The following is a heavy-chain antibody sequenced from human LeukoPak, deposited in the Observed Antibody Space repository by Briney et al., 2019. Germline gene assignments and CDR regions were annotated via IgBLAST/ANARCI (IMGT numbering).Heavy chain of an antibody. V-gene: IGHV4-34*01. CDR1: GGSFSVYY. D-gene: IGHD1-26*01. CDR2: INHSGNI. Sequence: SETLSLTCAVYGGSFSVYYWSWIRQPPGKGLEWIGEINHSGNINYNPPLKSRVTISIDTSKNQFSLKLSSVTAADTAVYYCARDEVGAAHWGQGTLVTVSS. CDR3: ARDEVGAAH. J-gene: IGHJ4*02.